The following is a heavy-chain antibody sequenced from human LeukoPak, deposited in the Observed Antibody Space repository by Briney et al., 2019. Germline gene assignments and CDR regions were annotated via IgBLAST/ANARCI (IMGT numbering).Heavy chain of an antibody. D-gene: IGHD2-15*01. CDR3: ARGRVAYSAYYFDY. J-gene: IGHJ4*02. CDR1: GGSISSSSYY. CDR2: IYYTGNT. Sequence: SETLSLTCTVSGGSISSSSYYWGWIRQPPGKGLEWTGYIYYTGNTNYKPSLKSRVTISVDTSTNQFSLRLRSVTAADTAVYYCARGRVAYSAYYFDYWGRGTLVTVSS. V-gene: IGHV4-61*05.